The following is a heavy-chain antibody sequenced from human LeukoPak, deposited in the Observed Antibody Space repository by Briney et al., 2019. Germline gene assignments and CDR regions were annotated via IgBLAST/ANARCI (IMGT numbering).Heavy chain of an antibody. J-gene: IGHJ6*03. D-gene: IGHD3-3*01. Sequence: ASVKVSCKASGYTFTSYDINWVRQATGQGLEWMGWMNPNSGNTGYAQKFQGRVTITRNTSISTAYMELSSLRSEDTAVYYCARGLRSITIFGVAPHYMDVWGKGTTVTVSS. CDR2: MNPNSGNT. CDR1: GYTFTSYD. CDR3: ARGLRSITIFGVAPHYMDV. V-gene: IGHV1-8*03.